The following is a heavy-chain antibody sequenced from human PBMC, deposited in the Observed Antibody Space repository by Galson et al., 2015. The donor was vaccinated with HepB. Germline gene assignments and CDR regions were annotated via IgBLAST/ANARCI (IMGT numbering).Heavy chain of an antibody. D-gene: IGHD6-19*01. Sequence: SVKVSCKASGYTFTSYGISWVRQAPGQGLEWMGWISAYNGNTNYAQKHQGRVTMTTDTSTSTAYMELRSLRSDDTAVYYCARGEDRYSSGCLCDYWGQGTLVTVSS. CDR3: ARGEDRYSSGCLCDY. V-gene: IGHV1-18*01. CDR1: GYTFTSYG. J-gene: IGHJ4*02. CDR2: ISAYNGNT.